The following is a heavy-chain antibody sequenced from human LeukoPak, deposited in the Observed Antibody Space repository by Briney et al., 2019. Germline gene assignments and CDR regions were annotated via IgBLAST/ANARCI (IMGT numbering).Heavy chain of an antibody. D-gene: IGHD2-2*01. CDR3: ARVKRYCSSTSCSNLDY. V-gene: IGHV3-74*01. J-gene: IGHJ4*02. Sequence: GGSLRLFCAVSGFTFSSYWMHWVRQAPGKGLVWVSRINSDGSSTSYADSVKGRFTISRDNAKNTLYLQMNSLRAEDTAVYYCARVKRYCSSTSCSNLDYWGQGTLVTVSS. CDR1: GFTFSSYW. CDR2: INSDGSST.